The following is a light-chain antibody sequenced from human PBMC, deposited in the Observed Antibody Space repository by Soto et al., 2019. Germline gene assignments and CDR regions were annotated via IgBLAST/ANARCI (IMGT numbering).Light chain of an antibody. CDR3: QQGFSRPRT. V-gene: IGKV1-39*01. J-gene: IGKJ1*01. Sequence: DIQMTQSPSSLSASVGDRVTITCRASQSIRSDLNWYQQRPGKAPKLLIYTTSNLESGVPSRFSGSGSGTDFTLTISNLQPKDFATYFCQQGFSRPRTFGLGTTVEVK. CDR1: QSIRSD. CDR2: TTS.